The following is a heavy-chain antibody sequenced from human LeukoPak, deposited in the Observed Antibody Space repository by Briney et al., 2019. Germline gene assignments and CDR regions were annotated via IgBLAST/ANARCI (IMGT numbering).Heavy chain of an antibody. V-gene: IGHV3-43*02. CDR1: GFTFSSYS. Sequence: GGSLRLSCAASGFTFSSYSMNWVRQAPGKGLEWVSLISGDGGSTYYADSVKGRFTISRDNSKNSLYLQINSLRTEDTALYYCAKDGSPNTAMVAGYFDYWGQGTLVTVSS. CDR3: AKDGSPNTAMVAGYFDY. D-gene: IGHD5-18*01. CDR2: ISGDGGST. J-gene: IGHJ4*02.